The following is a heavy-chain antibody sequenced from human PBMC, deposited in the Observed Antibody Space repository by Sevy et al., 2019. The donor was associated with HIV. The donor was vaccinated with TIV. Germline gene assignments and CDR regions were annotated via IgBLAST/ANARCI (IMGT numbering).Heavy chain of an antibody. Sequence: SGPTLVKPRQTVTLTCTFSGFSLSTNGVGVGWIRQPPGKALEWLALIYWDDDKRYSPSLKSRLTITKDTSKNQVVLTMTNMVPVDTATYYCTHRVDQQGSSPPYFDYWGQRTLVTVSS. J-gene: IGHJ4*02. D-gene: IGHD2-2*01. CDR2: IYWDDDK. CDR3: THRVDQQGSSPPYFDY. CDR1: GFSLSTNGVG. V-gene: IGHV2-5*02.